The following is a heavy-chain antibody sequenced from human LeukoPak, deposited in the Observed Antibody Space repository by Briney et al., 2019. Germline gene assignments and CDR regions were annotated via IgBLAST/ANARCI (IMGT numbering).Heavy chain of an antibody. V-gene: IGHV3-11*04. CDR1: GFTFSDYY. CDR2: ISSSGSTI. D-gene: IGHD6-19*01. Sequence: NAGGSLRLSCAASGFTFSDYYMSWIRQAPGKGLEWVSYISSSGSTIYYADSVKGRFTISRDNAKNSLYLQMDSLRAEDTAVYYCAREAVAAYYYMDVWGKGTTVTVSS. J-gene: IGHJ6*03. CDR3: AREAVAAYYYMDV.